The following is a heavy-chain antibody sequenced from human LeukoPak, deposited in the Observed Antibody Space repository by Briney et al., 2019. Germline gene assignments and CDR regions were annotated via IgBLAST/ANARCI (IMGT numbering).Heavy chain of an antibody. V-gene: IGHV3-33*06. Sequence: GWSVRLSCAASGFTFSNYGMHWVRQAPGKGLEWVAVIWYDGSNKHYADSVKGRFTISRDNSKNTLYLQMNSLRAEDTAMYYCAKDGLTMTTYYFDYWGQGTLVTVSS. CDR3: AKDGLTMTTYYFDY. D-gene: IGHD2/OR15-2a*01. CDR1: GFTFSNYG. J-gene: IGHJ4*02. CDR2: IWYDGSNK.